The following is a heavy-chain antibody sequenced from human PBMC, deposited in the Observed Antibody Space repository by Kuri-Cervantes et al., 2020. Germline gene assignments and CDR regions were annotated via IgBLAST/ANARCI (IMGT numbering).Heavy chain of an antibody. J-gene: IGHJ4*02. CDR1: GFNFDDYG. CDR3: AKDARQGYYDSSDYSEN. D-gene: IGHD3-22*01. Sequence: GGSLRLSCAASGFNFDDYGMSWVRQGPGKGLEWVSGINWNGGSTGYADSVKGRFSISRDNAKNSLYLQMNSLRAEDTALYYCAKDARQGYYDSSDYSENWGQGTLVTVSS. CDR2: INWNGGST. V-gene: IGHV3-20*04.